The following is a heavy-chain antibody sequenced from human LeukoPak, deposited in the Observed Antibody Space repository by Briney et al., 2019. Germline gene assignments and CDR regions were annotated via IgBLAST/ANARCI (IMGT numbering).Heavy chain of an antibody. J-gene: IGHJ3*02. CDR3: ARDRSRDGYNFPFDI. D-gene: IGHD5-24*01. Sequence: SETLSLTCTVSGGSISSDYWSWIRQPPGKGLEWIGYIYYSGSTNYNPSLKSRGTISVDTSKSQFSLTLNSVTAADAAVYYCARDRSRDGYNFPFDIWGQGTMVTVSS. CDR2: IYYSGST. V-gene: IGHV4-59*01. CDR1: GGSISSDY.